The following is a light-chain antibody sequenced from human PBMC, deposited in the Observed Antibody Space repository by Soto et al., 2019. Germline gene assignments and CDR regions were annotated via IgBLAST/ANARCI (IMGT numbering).Light chain of an antibody. CDR1: QSVSSDS. J-gene: IGKJ1*01. CDR3: QQYGSAPRT. V-gene: IGKV3-20*01. Sequence: EIVLTQSPGTLSLSPGERAILSCRASQSVSSDSLAWYRQQPGQAPRLLVYDASSRATGIPDRFSGSGSGTDFTLTISRLEPEYFAVYYCQQYGSAPRTFGQGTKVEIK. CDR2: DAS.